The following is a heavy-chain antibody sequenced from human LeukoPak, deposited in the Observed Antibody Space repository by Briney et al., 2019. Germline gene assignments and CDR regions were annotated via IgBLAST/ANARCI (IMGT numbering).Heavy chain of an antibody. CDR1: GYTFTNYG. J-gene: IGHJ4*02. D-gene: IGHD3-22*01. CDR3: ARHYSDSSGYFNYFDY. Sequence: ASVKVSCKASGYTFTNYGITWLRQAPGQGPEWMGWISTYYGNTNYAQMFQGRVTMTTDTSTSTAYMELSSLRSDDAAVYYCARHYSDSSGYFNYFDYWGQGTQVTVSS. V-gene: IGHV1-18*01. CDR2: ISTYYGNT.